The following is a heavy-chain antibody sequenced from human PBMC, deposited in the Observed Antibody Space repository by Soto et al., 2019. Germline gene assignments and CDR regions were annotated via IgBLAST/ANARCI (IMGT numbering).Heavy chain of an antibody. CDR1: GYTFTGYY. V-gene: IGHV1-2*04. CDR2: INPNSGGT. CDR3: ALKLYYDFWSGYGFDY. D-gene: IGHD3-3*01. J-gene: IGHJ4*02. Sequence: VSVKVSCKASGYTFTGYYMHWVRQAPGQGLEWMGWINPNSGGTNYAQKFQGWVTMTRDTSISTAYMELSRLRSDDTAVYYCALKLYYDFWSGYGFDYWGQGTLVTVSS.